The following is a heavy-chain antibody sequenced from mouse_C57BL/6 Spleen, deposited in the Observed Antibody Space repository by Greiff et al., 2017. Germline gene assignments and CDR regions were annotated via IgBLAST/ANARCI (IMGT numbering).Heavy chain of an antibody. CDR1: GYTFTDYY. CDR2: INPYNGGT. J-gene: IGHJ4*01. Sequence: DVQLQESGPVLVKPGASVKMSCKASGYTFTDYYMNWVKQSHGKSLEWIGVINPYNGGTSYNQKFKGKATLTVDKSSSTAYMELNSLTSEDSAVYYCARGWLLSYYAMDYWGQGTSVTVSS. V-gene: IGHV1-19*01. CDR3: ARGWLLSYYAMDY. D-gene: IGHD2-3*01.